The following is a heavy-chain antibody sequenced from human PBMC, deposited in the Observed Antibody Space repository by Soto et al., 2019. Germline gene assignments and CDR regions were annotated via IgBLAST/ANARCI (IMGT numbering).Heavy chain of an antibody. D-gene: IGHD3-22*01. CDR3: ATTIDRDYCDSSGYYYGVDY. CDR2: IIPIFGTA. Sequence: QVQLVQSGAEVKKPGSSVKVSCKASGGTFSSYAISWVRQAPGQGLEWMGGIIPIFGTANYAQKFQGRVTITADESRSTAYMELSSLRSEDTAVYYCATTIDRDYCDSSGYYYGVDYWGQGTLVTVSS. V-gene: IGHV1-69*12. J-gene: IGHJ4*02. CDR1: GGTFSSYA.